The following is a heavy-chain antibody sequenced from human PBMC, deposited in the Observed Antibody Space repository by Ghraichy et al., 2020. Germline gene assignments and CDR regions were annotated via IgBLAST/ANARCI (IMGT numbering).Heavy chain of an antibody. D-gene: IGHD3-3*01. J-gene: IGHJ6*02. CDR2: ISYSGSI. CDR3: ARDRGSYYDSWSGSPGLRGGYFGMDV. CDR1: GGSISTYY. Sequence: SETLSLTCTVSGGSISTYYWSWIRQPPGKGLEWIGYISYSGSINYNPSLRSRVTISVEPSKKQFSLKVISVTAADTAVYYCARDRGSYYDSWSGSPGLRGGYFGMDVWGQGTTVTVSS. V-gene: IGHV4-59*01.